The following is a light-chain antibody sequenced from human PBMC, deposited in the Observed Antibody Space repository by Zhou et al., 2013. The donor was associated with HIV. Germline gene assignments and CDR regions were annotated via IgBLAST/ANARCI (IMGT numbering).Light chain of an antibody. J-gene: IGKJ1*01. CDR2: AAS. V-gene: IGKV1-39*01. CDR3: QQYSTVPWT. CDR1: QSISSY. Sequence: DIQMTQSPSSLSASVGDRVTITCRASQSISSYLNWYQQKPGKAPKLLIYAASTLQSGVPSRFSGSGSGTEFTLTISSLQPEDFATYYCQQYSTVPWTFGPGTKVEIK.